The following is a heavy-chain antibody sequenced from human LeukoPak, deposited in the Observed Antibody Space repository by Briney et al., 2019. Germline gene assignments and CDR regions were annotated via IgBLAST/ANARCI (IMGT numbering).Heavy chain of an antibody. CDR2: ISSSGSTI. CDR3: ARVRDAYNYFDY. J-gene: IGHJ4*02. D-gene: IGHD1-20*01. V-gene: IGHV3-48*01. CDR1: GFTFSSYT. Sequence: GGSLRLSCAASGFTFSSYTMNWVRQAPGKGLEWISYISSSGSTIYYADSVKGRFTISRDTAKNSLYLQMNSLRAEDTAVYYCARVRDAYNYFDYWGQGTLVTVSS.